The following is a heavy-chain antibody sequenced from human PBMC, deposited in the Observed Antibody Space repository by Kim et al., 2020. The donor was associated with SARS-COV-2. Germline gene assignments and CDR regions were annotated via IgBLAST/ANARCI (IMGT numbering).Heavy chain of an antibody. Sequence: SETLSLTCTVSGGSISSYYWSWIRQPPGKGLEWIGYIYYSGSTNYNPSLKSRVTISVDTSKNQFSLKLSSVTAADTAVYYCARAVARLSNWLDPWGQGTLVTVSS. CDR2: IYYSGST. CDR1: GGSISSYY. D-gene: IGHD5-12*01. V-gene: IGHV4-59*01. J-gene: IGHJ5*02. CDR3: ARAVARLSNWLDP.